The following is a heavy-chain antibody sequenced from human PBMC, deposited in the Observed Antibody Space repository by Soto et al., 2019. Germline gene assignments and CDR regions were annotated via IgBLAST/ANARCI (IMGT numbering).Heavy chain of an antibody. J-gene: IGHJ4*02. D-gene: IGHD6-19*01. V-gene: IGHV3-21*01. CDR1: GFTFSYYT. CDR2: ISGNSNYI. Sequence: GGSLRLSCAASGFTFSYYTMNWVRQPPGKGLEWASAISGNSNYIYYIDSVKGRFTISRDNAKDSLYLQMNTLRPEDTAIYYCASDSSGPYWGQGALVTVSS. CDR3: ASDSSGPY.